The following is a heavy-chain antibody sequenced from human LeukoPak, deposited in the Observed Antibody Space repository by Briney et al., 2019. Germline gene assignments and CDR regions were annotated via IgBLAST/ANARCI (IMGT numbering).Heavy chain of an antibody. D-gene: IGHD3-22*01. J-gene: IGHJ4*02. CDR1: GGSISSSSYY. Sequence: SETLSLTCTVSGGSISSSSYYWGWIRQPPGKGLEWIGSIYYSGSTYYNPSLKSRVTISVDTSKNQFSLKLSSVTAADTAVYYCARRLDDTYYYDSSGWYWGQGTLVTVSS. CDR3: ARRLDDTYYYDSSGWY. V-gene: IGHV4-39*07. CDR2: IYYSGST.